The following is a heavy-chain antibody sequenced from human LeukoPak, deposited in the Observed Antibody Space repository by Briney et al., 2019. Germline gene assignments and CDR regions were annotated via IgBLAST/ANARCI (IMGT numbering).Heavy chain of an antibody. CDR3: ATADLSIVGAPTAAFDI. J-gene: IGHJ3*02. V-gene: IGHV1-24*01. CDR2: FDPEDGET. D-gene: IGHD1-26*01. CDR1: GYTLTELS. Sequence: ASVKVSCKVSGYTLTELSMHWVRQAPGKGLEWMGGFDPEDGETIYAQKFQGRVTMTEDTSTDTAYMELSSLRPEDTAVYYCATADLSIVGAPTAAFDIWGQGTMVTVSS.